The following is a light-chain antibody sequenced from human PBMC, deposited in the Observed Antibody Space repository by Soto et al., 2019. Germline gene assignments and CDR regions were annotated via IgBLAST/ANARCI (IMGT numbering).Light chain of an antibody. J-gene: IGKJ2*01. CDR1: QSIYISF. Sequence: DIVLTQSPGTLSLSPGERATLSCRASQSIYISFLAWYQQKPGQAPRLLIYGASSRATGIPDRFSGSGSGTDFTLTISRLEPEDSAVYYCQQYGGSPPYTFGQGTKLEIK. CDR3: QQYGGSPPYT. CDR2: GAS. V-gene: IGKV3-20*01.